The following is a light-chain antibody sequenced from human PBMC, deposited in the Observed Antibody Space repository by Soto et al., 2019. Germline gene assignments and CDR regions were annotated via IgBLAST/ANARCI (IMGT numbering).Light chain of an antibody. CDR3: SSYAGSNNVI. CDR2: EVS. J-gene: IGLJ2*01. CDR1: SSDVGNYKF. Sequence: QSALTQLPSASGSPGQSVTISCTGTSSDVGNYKFVSWYQQHPDKAPKLMIYEVSKRPSGVPDRFSGSKSGNTASLTVSGLQAEDEADYYCSSYAGSNNVIFGGGTKLTVL. V-gene: IGLV2-8*01.